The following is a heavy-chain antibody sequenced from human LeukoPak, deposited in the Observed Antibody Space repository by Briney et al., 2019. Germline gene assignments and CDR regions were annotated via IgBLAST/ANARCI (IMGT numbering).Heavy chain of an antibody. CDR2: MNPSSGYT. V-gene: IGHV1-8*01. CDR1: GYPFTTYD. Sequence: ASVKVSCKSSGYPFTTYDINWVRKATGQGLEWMGWMNPSSGYTGYSQKFQGRVTMTRNTSITTAYMELSSLRSEDTAVYYCARISDHNWYFDLWGRGTLVTVSS. D-gene: IGHD1-14*01. J-gene: IGHJ2*01. CDR3: ARISDHNWYFDL.